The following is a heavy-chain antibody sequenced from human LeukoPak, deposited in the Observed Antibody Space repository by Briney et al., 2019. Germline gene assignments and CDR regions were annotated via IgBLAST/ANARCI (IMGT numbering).Heavy chain of an antibody. CDR2: ISWNSGSI. Sequence: GGSLRLSCAASGFTFDDYAMHWVRQAPGKGLEWVSGISWNSGSIGYADSVKGRFTISRDNAKNSLYLQMNSLRAEDTALYYCAKDSGIAAIDYYGMDVWGQGTTVTGSS. J-gene: IGHJ6*02. CDR1: GFTFDDYA. D-gene: IGHD6-13*01. V-gene: IGHV3-9*01. CDR3: AKDSGIAAIDYYGMDV.